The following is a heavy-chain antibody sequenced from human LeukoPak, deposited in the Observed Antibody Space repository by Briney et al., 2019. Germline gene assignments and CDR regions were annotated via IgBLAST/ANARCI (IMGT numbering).Heavy chain of an antibody. D-gene: IGHD6-6*01. CDR1: GGSFSGYY. J-gene: IGHJ4*02. CDR2: INHSGST. Sequence: PSETLSLTCAVYGGSFSGYYRSWIRQPPGKGLEWIGEINHSGSTNYNPSLKSRVTISVDTSKNQFSLKLSSVTAADTAVYYCARGPSIAARPRFDYWGQGTLVTVSS. CDR3: ARGPSIAARPRFDY. V-gene: IGHV4-34*01.